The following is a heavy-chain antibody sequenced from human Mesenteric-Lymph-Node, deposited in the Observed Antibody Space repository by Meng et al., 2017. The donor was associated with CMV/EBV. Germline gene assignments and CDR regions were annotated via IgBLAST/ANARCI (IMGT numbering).Heavy chain of an antibody. CDR3: ARARSTKYYYDSSGYGGGFDY. CDR1: GGCY. V-gene: IGHV4-31*02. J-gene: IGHJ4*02. D-gene: IGHD3-22*01. Sequence: GGCYWSYIRKHPVKGREWIGYIYCSESTYYNPSLKSRVTISVDTSKNQFSLRLSSVTAANTAVYYCARARSTKYYYDSSGYGGGFDYWGQGTLVTVSS. CDR2: IYCSEST.